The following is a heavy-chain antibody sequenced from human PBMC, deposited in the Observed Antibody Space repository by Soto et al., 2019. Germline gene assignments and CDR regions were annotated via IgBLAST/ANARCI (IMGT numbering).Heavy chain of an antibody. CDR3: ARGTRALITSFFAY. J-gene: IGHJ4*02. D-gene: IGHD3-22*01. V-gene: IGHV4-59*03. CDR2: VHERWSP. Sequence: LQESGPRLVKPSETLSLNCSVSGDAISNYYWSWIRQTPGRGLGWIGWVHERWSPDYNPSLRGRAIISLNTSKSQYSQSLESATAADTATYYGARGTRALITSFFAYWGQGIPVTVSS. CDR1: GDAISNYY.